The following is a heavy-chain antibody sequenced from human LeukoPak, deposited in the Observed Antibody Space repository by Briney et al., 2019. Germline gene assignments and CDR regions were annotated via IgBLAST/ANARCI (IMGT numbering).Heavy chain of an antibody. Sequence: GGSLRLSCAASGFTFSSYSMNWVRQAPGKGLEWFSYISSGSSTIYYADSVKGRFTISRDNAKNSLYVQMNSLRAEDTAVYYCASSTASRAFDIWGQGTMVTVSS. J-gene: IGHJ3*02. V-gene: IGHV3-48*01. CDR3: ASSTASRAFDI. CDR1: GFTFSSYS. CDR2: ISSGSSTI. D-gene: IGHD3-3*02.